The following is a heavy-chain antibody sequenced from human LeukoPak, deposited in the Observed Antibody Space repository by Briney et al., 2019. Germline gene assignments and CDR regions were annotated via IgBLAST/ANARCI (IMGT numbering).Heavy chain of an antibody. D-gene: IGHD3-22*01. CDR3: ARPHPAYYYDSSGYLAAFDI. J-gene: IGHJ3*02. CDR1: GGTFSSYA. CDR2: IIPIFGTA. V-gene: IGHV1-69*13. Sequence: VASVKVSCKASGGTFSSYAISWVRQAPGQGLEWMGGIIPIFGTANYAQKFQGRVTITADESTSTAYVELSSLRSEDTAVYYCARPHPAYYYDSSGYLAAFDIWGQGTMVTVSS.